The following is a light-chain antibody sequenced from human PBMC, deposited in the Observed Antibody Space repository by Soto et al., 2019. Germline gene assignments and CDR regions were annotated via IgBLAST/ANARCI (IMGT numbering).Light chain of an antibody. J-gene: IGKJ3*01. CDR2: HAS. CDR3: QNYNNFLFT. V-gene: IGKV1-27*01. Sequence: DIQMTQSPSSLSASIGDRVTITCRASQGISNYLAWYQEKPGKAPELLIYHASTLQSGVPSRFSGSGSGTDFTLTISSLQPEDVATYYCQNYNNFLFTFGPGTKSGYQT. CDR1: QGISNY.